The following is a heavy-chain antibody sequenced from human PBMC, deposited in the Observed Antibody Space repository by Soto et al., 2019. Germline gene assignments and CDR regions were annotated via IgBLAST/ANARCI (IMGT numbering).Heavy chain of an antibody. CDR1: GGSISSYY. CDR3: ARYRVAHLAY. CDR2: IYYSGST. Sequence: SETLSLTCTVSGGSISSYYWSWIRQPPGKGLEWIGYIYYSGSTNYNPSLKSRVTISVDTSKNQFSLKLSSVTAADTAVYYCARYRVAHLAYWGQGTLVTVSS. D-gene: IGHD2-15*01. V-gene: IGHV4-59*08. J-gene: IGHJ4*02.